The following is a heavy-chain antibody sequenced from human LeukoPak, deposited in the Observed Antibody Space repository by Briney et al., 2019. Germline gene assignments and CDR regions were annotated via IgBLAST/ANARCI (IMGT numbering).Heavy chain of an antibody. Sequence: ASVKVSCKASGYTFTSYDINWVRQATGQGLEWMGWMNPNSGNTGYAQKFQGRVTMTRNTSISTAYMELSSLRSEDTAVYYCARTYYGSGSYYTRYFDYWGQGTLVTVSS. V-gene: IGHV1-8*01. J-gene: IGHJ4*02. CDR2: MNPNSGNT. CDR3: ARTYYGSGSYYTRYFDY. D-gene: IGHD3-10*01. CDR1: GYTFTSYD.